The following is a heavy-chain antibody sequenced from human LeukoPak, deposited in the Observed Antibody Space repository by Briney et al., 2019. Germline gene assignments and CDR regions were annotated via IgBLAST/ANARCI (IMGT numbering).Heavy chain of an antibody. V-gene: IGHV3-64*02. Sequence: GGSLRLSCVASGFSFRNYAIHWVRQAPGKGLEYVSVINTDGRVTYYADSVKGRFTISRDNSKNTVYLQMGSLRGEDMAVYYCTRDGGSFCDFDYWGQGALVTVSS. D-gene: IGHD1-26*01. CDR2: INTDGRVT. CDR3: TRDGGSFCDFDY. J-gene: IGHJ4*02. CDR1: GFSFRNYA.